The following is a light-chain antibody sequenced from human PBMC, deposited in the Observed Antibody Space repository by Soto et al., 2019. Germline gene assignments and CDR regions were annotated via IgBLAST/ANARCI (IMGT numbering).Light chain of an antibody. CDR1: SSDVGAYDY. CDR3: TSLAGINILV. J-gene: IGLJ2*01. V-gene: IGLV2-8*01. CDR2: EVT. Sequence: QSALTQPPSASGSPGQSVTISCTGTSSDVGAYDYVSWYQQHPGKAPKVIIYEVTKRPSGIPDRFAGSKSGNTASLTVFGLQADDEADYFCTSLAGINILVIGGGTKVTVL.